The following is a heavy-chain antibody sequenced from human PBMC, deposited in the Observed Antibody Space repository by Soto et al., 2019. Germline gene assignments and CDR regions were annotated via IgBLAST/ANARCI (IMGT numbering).Heavy chain of an antibody. Sequence: QLQLQESGSGLVKPSQTLSLTCAVSGGSISSGGYSWSWIRQPPGKGLECIGYIYHSGSTYYNPSRKSRVTIAVDRSKNQSSLKLRSVTAADTAVYYCASRPSGSGFDPWGQGTLVTVSS. D-gene: IGHD1-26*01. CDR3: ASRPSGSGFDP. J-gene: IGHJ5*02. CDR2: IYHSGST. V-gene: IGHV4-30-2*01. CDR1: GGSISSGGYS.